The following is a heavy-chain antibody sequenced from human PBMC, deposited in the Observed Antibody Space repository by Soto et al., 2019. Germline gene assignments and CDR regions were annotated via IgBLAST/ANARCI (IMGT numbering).Heavy chain of an antibody. D-gene: IGHD1-26*01. J-gene: IGHJ3*02. V-gene: IGHV1-69*05. CDR1: GGTFSSYA. Sequence: GASVKVSCKASGGTFSSYAISWVRQAPGQGLEWMGGIIPIFGRTNYARNLQERVTISRDMSTSTAYMELSSLTSEDTAVYYCAAELYSGGGCCRFAIWGQGTMVTVSS. CDR2: IIPIFGRT. CDR3: AAELYSGGGCCRFAI.